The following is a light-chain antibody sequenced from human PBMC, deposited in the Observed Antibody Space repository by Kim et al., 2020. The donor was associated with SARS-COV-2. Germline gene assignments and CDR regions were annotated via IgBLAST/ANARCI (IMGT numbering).Light chain of an antibody. V-gene: IGLV2-14*03. J-gene: IGLJ3*02. Sequence: QSALTQSASVSGSPGQSITISCIGTSSDVGDYNHVSWYQQHPDKAPKLMIYDVTKRPSGVSDRFPGSKSGNTASLTISGLQAEDEADYYCFSFTNTDTGVFGGGTKLTVL. CDR1: SSDVGDYNH. CDR2: DVT. CDR3: FSFTNTDTGV.